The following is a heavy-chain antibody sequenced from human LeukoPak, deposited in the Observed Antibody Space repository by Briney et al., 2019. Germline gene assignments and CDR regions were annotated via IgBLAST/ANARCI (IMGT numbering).Heavy chain of an antibody. CDR3: ARDGHGVPLDY. Sequence: GGSLRLSCAASGLSFSSYAMHWVRQAPGKGLEWVAVISYDGTEKYYGDSVKGRFTISRDNSKTTLYLQMNSLRAEDTALYYCARDGHGVPLDYWGQETLVTVSP. CDR1: GLSFSSYA. V-gene: IGHV3-30-3*01. CDR2: ISYDGTEK. J-gene: IGHJ4*02. D-gene: IGHD4-17*01.